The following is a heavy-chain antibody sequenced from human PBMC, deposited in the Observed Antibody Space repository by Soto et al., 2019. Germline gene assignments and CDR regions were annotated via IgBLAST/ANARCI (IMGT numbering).Heavy chain of an antibody. CDR2: IYYSGST. J-gene: IGHJ4*02. CDR1: GGSISSGGYS. Sequence: SETLSLTCTVSGGSISSGGYSWTWIRQHPGKGLEWIGYIYYSGSTYYKPSLKSRVTISVDTSKNQFSLKLSSVTAADTAVYYCARGKPYLLWFGDGYFDYWGQGTLVTVSS. D-gene: IGHD3-10*01. CDR3: ARGKPYLLWFGDGYFDY. V-gene: IGHV4-31*03.